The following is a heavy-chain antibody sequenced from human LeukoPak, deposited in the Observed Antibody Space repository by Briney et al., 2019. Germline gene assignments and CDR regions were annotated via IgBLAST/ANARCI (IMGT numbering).Heavy chain of an antibody. Sequence: GGSLRLSCAAFGFTFDNYALHWVRQAPGKGLEYVWGLSPNGDSTYYANSVKGRFTISRDNPQHTLFLQMGSLRVEDTAVYYCARTSSYGAGTYSSFGYWGQGTLVTVSP. J-gene: IGHJ4*02. D-gene: IGHD3-10*01. CDR3: ARTSSYGAGTYSSFGY. V-gene: IGHV3-64*01. CDR2: LSPNGDST. CDR1: GFTFDNYA.